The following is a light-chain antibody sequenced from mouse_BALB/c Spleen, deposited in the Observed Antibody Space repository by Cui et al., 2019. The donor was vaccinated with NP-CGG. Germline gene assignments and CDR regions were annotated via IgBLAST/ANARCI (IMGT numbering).Light chain of an antibody. CDR2: GTN. CDR3: ALWYSNHWV. CDR1: YGAVTTRNY. V-gene: IGLV1*01. Sequence: QAVVTQESAPTTSPGETVTLTCRSSYGAVTTRNYAHWVQEKPDHLFTGLIGGTNNRAPGVPARFSGSLIGDKAALTITGAQTEDEAIYFCALWYSNHWVFGGGTKLTVL. J-gene: IGLJ1*01.